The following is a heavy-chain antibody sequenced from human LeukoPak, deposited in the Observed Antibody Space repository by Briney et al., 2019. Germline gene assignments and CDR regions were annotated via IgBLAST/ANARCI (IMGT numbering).Heavy chain of an antibody. J-gene: IGHJ4*02. D-gene: IGHD3-10*01. CDR1: GGSISSSSYY. V-gene: IGHV4-39*01. CDR2: IYYSGST. CDR3: ARLPTMVRELDY. Sequence: SETLSLTCTVSGGSISSSSYYWGWIRQPPGKGLEWIGSIYYSGSTYYNPSPKSRVTISVDTSKNQFSLKLSSVTAADTAVYYCARLPTMVRELDYWGQGTLVTVSS.